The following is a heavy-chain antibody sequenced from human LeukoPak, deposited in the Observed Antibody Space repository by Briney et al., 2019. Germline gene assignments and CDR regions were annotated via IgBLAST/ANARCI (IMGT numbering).Heavy chain of an antibody. CDR1: GGSFSGYY. CDR2: INHSGST. V-gene: IGHV4-34*01. CDR3: ARGPRIAVAGRRSWFDP. D-gene: IGHD6-19*01. J-gene: IGHJ5*02. Sequence: PSETLSLTCAVYGGSFSGYYWSWIRQPPGKGLEWIGEINHSGSTNYNPSLKSRVTISVDTSKNQFSLKLSSATAADTAVYYCARGPRIAVAGRRSWFDPWGQGTLVTVSS.